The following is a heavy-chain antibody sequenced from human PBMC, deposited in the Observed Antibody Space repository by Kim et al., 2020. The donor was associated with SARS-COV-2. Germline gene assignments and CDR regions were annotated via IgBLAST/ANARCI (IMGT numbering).Heavy chain of an antibody. CDR1: GGSISSSSYY. J-gene: IGHJ4*02. Sequence: SETLSLTFTVSGGSISSSSYYWGWIRQPPGKGLEWIGSIYYSGSTYYNPSLKSRVTISVDTSKNQFSLKLSSVTAADTAVYYCARLEGVLTGYYSVDYWGQGTLVTVSS. V-gene: IGHV4-39*01. CDR2: IYYSGST. D-gene: IGHD3-9*01. CDR3: ARLEGVLTGYYSVDY.